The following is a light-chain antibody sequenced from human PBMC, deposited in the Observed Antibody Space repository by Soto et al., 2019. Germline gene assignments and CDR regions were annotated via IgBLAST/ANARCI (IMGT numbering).Light chain of an antibody. CDR3: QQNGSPGT. CDR1: QGVSNNY. J-gene: IGKJ1*01. CDR2: GAS. V-gene: IGKV3-20*01. Sequence: IVLTQSPCTLSLSPGARVTISCRASQGVSNNYAAWYQQQPGHAPRLLIYGASNRATGIPDRFSGSGSATDFTPTSSRLEPEDSAVYYCQQNGSPGTVGQGTKVDNK.